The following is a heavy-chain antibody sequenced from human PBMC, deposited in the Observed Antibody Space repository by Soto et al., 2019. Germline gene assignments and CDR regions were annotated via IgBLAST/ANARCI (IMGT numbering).Heavy chain of an antibody. CDR3: ARGGSTLAMATTPPRGGVFDI. J-gene: IGHJ3*02. CDR1: GYTFTGYY. V-gene: IGHV1-2*04. CDR2: INPNSGGT. Sequence: GASVKVSCKASGYTFTGYYMHSVRQAPGQGLEWMGWINPNSGGTNYAQKFQGWVTMTRDTSISTAYMELSRLRSDDTAVYYCARGGSTLAMATTPPRGGVFDIWGQGTMVTVSS. D-gene: IGHD2-8*02.